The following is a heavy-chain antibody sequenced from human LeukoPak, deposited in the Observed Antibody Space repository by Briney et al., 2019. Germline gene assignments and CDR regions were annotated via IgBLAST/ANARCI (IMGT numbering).Heavy chain of an antibody. CDR1: GFTFSDYY. V-gene: IGHV3-11*04. J-gene: IGHJ4*02. CDR3: ARRIWAVGATWLGSIDY. Sequence: PGGALRLSCAASGFTFSDYYMSWIRQAPGKGLEWVSYISSSGSTIYYADSVKGRFTISRDNAKNSLYLQVNSLRAEDTAVYYCARRIWAVGATWLGSIDYWGQGILVTVSS. CDR2: ISSSGSTI. D-gene: IGHD1-26*01.